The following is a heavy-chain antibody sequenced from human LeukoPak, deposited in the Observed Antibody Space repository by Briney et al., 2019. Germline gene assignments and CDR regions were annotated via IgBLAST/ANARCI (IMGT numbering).Heavy chain of an antibody. CDR1: GFTVSSNC. V-gene: IGHV3-53*01. CDR3: VREIRETVITRHYYYGIDV. D-gene: IGHD1-7*01. J-gene: IGHJ6*02. CDR2: IYSDGTT. Sequence: PGGSLRLSCVASGFTVSSNCMTWVSQAPGKGLEWVSVIYSDGTTYYSDSVRGRFTISRDNSKNTLYLQMNSLRAEDTAVYYCVREIRETVITRHYYYGIDVWGQGTTVTVSS.